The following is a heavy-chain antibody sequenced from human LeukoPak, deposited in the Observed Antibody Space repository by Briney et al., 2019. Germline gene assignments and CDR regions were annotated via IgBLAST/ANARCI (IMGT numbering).Heavy chain of an antibody. D-gene: IGHD5-18*01. CDR2: MYSSGSA. J-gene: IGHJ4*02. V-gene: IGHV4-59*01. CDR1: GGSIRSYY. Sequence: PSETLSLTCSVSGGSIRSYYWNWIRQPPGQGLEWIGYMYSSGSANYNPSLRSRVTMSVDTSKNQFSLKLNSVTAADTAVYYCARQGDRGYSYGLWGQGILVSVSS. CDR3: ARQGDRGYSYGL.